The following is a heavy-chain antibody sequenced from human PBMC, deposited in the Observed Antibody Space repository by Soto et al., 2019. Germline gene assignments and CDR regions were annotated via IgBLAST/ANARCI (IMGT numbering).Heavy chain of an antibody. CDR3: ARDTYPNLADY. CDR2: INPNSGGT. V-gene: IGHV1-2*02. CDR1: GYTFPDYY. J-gene: IGHJ4*02. Sequence: ASVKVSCKASGYTFPDYYIHWVRQAPGQGLEWMGWINPNSGGTDYVQKFQGRVTMTRDTSITTAYMELSRLKSDDTAICYCARDTYPNLADYWGQGTLVTV.